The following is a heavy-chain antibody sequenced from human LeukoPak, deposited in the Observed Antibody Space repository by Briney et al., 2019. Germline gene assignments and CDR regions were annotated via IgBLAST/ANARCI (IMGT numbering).Heavy chain of an antibody. D-gene: IGHD2-15*01. CDR3: ARVRSVVGGTIGY. Sequence: AASVKVSCKASGYSFTAFYIHWVRQAPGQGLEWMGWIHPRSGDTSYAQKFQGRVTMTRDTSISTAYMALSSLRSDDTAVYYCARVRSVVGGTIGYWGQGTLVTVSS. J-gene: IGHJ4*02. V-gene: IGHV1-2*02. CDR2: IHPRSGDT. CDR1: GYSFTAFY.